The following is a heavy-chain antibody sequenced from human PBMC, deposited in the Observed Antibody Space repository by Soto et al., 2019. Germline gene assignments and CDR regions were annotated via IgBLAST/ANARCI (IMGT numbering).Heavy chain of an antibody. V-gene: IGHV1-69*08. Sequence: QVQLVQSGAEVKKPGSSVKVSCKASGGTFSSYTISWVRQAPGQGLEWMGRIIPILGIANYAQKFQGRVTSTADKSTSTAYMELSSLRSEDTAVYYCARDGEIAVAGTLDYWGQGALVTVSS. CDR2: IIPILGIA. CDR3: ARDGEIAVAGTLDY. J-gene: IGHJ4*02. D-gene: IGHD6-19*01. CDR1: GGTFSSYT.